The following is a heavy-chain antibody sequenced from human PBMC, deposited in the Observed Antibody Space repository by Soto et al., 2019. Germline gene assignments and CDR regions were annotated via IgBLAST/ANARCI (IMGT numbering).Heavy chain of an antibody. V-gene: IGHV3-23*01. Sequence: GGSLRLSSTASGFTFSSYAMSWVSPTTGKGLEWVSAISGSGGSTYYADSVKGRFTISRDNSKNTLYLQMNSLRAEDTAVYYCAKGAQRDFWSGYLFDYWGQGTLVTVSS. J-gene: IGHJ4*02. CDR3: AKGAQRDFWSGYLFDY. CDR2: ISGSGGST. CDR1: GFTFSSYA. D-gene: IGHD3-3*01.